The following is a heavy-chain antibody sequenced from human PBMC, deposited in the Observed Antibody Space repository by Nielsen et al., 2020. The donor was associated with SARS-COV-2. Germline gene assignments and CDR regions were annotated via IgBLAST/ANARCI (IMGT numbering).Heavy chain of an antibody. CDR1: GLIFSSSW. Sequence: GESLKISCAASGLIFSSSWMVWVRQAPGKGLDWVAIISYDGRNKQYADSVKGRFTISRDNSKNTVYLLMNRLRSDDTAVYYCVGDNNWGQGALVTVSS. J-gene: IGHJ4*02. CDR2: ISYDGRNK. V-gene: IGHV3-30*03. CDR3: VGDNN.